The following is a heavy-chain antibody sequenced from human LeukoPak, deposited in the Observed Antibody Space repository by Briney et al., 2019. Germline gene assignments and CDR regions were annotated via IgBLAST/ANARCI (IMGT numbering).Heavy chain of an antibody. D-gene: IGHD1-1*01. CDR1: GGSISSYY. V-gene: IGHV4-59*01. CDR3: ARALHVQLERLRGDYGMDV. CDR2: IYYSGST. Sequence: PSETLSLTCIVSGGSISSYYWSWIRQPPGKGLEWIGYIYYSGSTNYNPSLKSRVTISVVTSKNQFSLKLSSVTAADTAVYYCARALHVQLERLRGDYGMDVWGKGTTVTVSS. J-gene: IGHJ6*04.